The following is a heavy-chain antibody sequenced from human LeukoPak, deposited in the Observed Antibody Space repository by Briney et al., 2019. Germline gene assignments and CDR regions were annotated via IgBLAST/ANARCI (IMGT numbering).Heavy chain of an antibody. Sequence: GGSLRLSCAASGFTFDDYAMHWVRQAPGKGLEWVSGISWNSGSIGYADSVKGRFTISRDNAKNTLYLQMNSLRAGDTAVYYCAREKSVNYDILGKDAFDIWGQGTMVTVSS. J-gene: IGHJ3*02. CDR2: ISWNSGSI. CDR1: GFTFDDYA. D-gene: IGHD3-9*01. CDR3: AREKSVNYDILGKDAFDI. V-gene: IGHV3-9*01.